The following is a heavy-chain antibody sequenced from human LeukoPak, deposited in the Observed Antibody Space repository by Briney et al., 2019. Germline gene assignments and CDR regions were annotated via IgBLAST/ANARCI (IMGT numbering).Heavy chain of an antibody. CDR1: GDSISSSTYY. CDR3: ARGPAVLRYFDWLFGGFDY. Sequence: SETLSLTCTVSGDSISSSTYYWSWIRQPPGKGLEWIGEINHSGSTNYNPSLKSRVTISVDTSKNQFSLKLSSVTAADTAVYYCARGPAVLRYFDWLFGGFDYWGQGTLVTVSS. CDR2: INHSGST. V-gene: IGHV4-39*07. D-gene: IGHD3-9*01. J-gene: IGHJ4*02.